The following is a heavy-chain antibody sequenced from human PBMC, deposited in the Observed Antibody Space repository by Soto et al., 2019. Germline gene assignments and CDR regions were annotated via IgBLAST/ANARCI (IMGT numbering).Heavy chain of an antibody. D-gene: IGHD3-10*01. Sequence: PGGSLRLSCAASGFTFSSYGMHWVRQAPGKGLEWVAVISYDGSNKYYADSVKGRFTISRDNSKNTLYLQMNSLRAEDTAVYYCAKDRGAGVFDYWGQGTRVPVSS. CDR3: AKDRGAGVFDY. CDR1: GFTFSSYG. CDR2: ISYDGSNK. J-gene: IGHJ4*02. V-gene: IGHV3-30*18.